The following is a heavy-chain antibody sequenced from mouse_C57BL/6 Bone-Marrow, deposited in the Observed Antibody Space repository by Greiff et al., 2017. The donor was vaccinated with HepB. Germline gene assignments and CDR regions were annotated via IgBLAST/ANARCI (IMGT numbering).Heavy chain of an antibody. D-gene: IGHD2-5*01. J-gene: IGHJ3*01. CDR3: AIYYSNPFAY. CDR2: INPNNGGT. Sequence: EVQLQQSGPELVKPGASVKISCKASGYTFTDYYMNWVKQSHGKSLEWIGDINPNNGGTSYNQKFKGKATLTVDKSSSTAYMELRSLTSEDSAVYYCAIYYSNPFAYWGQGTLVTVSA. V-gene: IGHV1-26*01. CDR1: GYTFTDYY.